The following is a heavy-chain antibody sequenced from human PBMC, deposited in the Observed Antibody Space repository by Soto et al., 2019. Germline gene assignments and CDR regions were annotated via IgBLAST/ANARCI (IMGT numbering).Heavy chain of an antibody. CDR2: IVVGSGNT. V-gene: IGHV1-58*01. CDR1: GFTFTSSA. J-gene: IGHJ6*02. D-gene: IGHD1-26*01. Sequence: GASVKVSCKASGFTFTSSAVQWVRQARGQRLEWIGWIVVGSGNTNYAQKFQERVTITRDMSTSTAYMELSSLRSEDTAVYYCAAYSNVPDDDLWGMDVWGQGTTVTVSS. CDR3: AAYSNVPDDDLWGMDV.